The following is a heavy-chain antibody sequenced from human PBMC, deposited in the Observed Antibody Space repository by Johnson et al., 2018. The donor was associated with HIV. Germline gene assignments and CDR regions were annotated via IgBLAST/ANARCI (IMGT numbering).Heavy chain of an antibody. J-gene: IGHJ3*02. V-gene: IGHV3-30*04. CDR2: ISYDGSNK. CDR3: ARELPSYDILTGPGAFDI. Sequence: QVQLVESGGGLVQPGGSLRLSCAASGFTFSSYAMHWVRQAPGKGLEWVAVISYDGSNKYYAASVKGRFTISRDNSKNTLYLQMNSLRAEDTAVYYCARELPSYDILTGPGAFDIWGQGTMVTVSS. CDR1: GFTFSSYA. D-gene: IGHD3-9*01.